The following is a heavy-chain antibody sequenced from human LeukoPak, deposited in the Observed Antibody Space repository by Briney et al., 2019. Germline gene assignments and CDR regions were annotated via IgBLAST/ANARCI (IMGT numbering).Heavy chain of an antibody. CDR2: IYPGDSDT. CDR3: ARRGIAAAGTADWFDP. CDR1: GYSFTNYW. D-gene: IGHD6-13*01. Sequence: GESLKISCKGSGYSFTNYWIGWVRQMPGKGLEWMGIIYPGDSDTRYSPSFQGQVTISADKSISTAYLRWSSLKASDTAMYYCARRGIAAAGTADWFDPWGQGTLVTVSS. J-gene: IGHJ5*02. V-gene: IGHV5-51*01.